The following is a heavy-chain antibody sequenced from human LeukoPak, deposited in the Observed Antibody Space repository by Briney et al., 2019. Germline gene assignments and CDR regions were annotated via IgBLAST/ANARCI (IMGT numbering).Heavy chain of an antibody. D-gene: IGHD6-13*01. V-gene: IGHV3-30-3*01. CDR3: ARDLGIAAAGTPIGY. Sequence: PGGSLRLSCAASGFTFSSYAMHWVRQAPGKGLEWVAVISYDGSNKYYADSVKGRFTISRDNSKNTLYLQMNSLRAEDTAVYYCARDLGIAAAGTPIGYWGQGTLVTVSS. CDR2: ISYDGSNK. J-gene: IGHJ4*02. CDR1: GFTFSSYA.